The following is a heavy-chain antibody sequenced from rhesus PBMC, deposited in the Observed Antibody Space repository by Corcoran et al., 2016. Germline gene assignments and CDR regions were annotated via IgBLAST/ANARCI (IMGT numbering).Heavy chain of an antibody. CDR3: ARVSQYLDWLPSPYYFDY. Sequence: QVQLQESGPGLVKPSETLSLTCAVSGGSFSGYYWGWIRQPPGKGLEGIGFISGSRASTATHPSPKGRVTISTDTSKNQFSLKLSSVTAADTAVYYCARVSQYLDWLPSPYYFDYWGQGVLVTVSS. CDR1: GGSFSGYY. V-gene: IGHV4-165*01. D-gene: IGHD3-3*01. J-gene: IGHJ4*01. CDR2: ISGSRAST.